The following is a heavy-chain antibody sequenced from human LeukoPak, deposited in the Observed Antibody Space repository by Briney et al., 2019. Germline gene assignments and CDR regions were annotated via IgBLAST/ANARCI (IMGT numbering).Heavy chain of an antibody. Sequence: PGGSLRLSCAASGFTFDDYAMHWVRRAPGKGLEWASLISWDDGSTYYADSVKGRFTISRDNSKNSLYLQMNSLRAEDTALYYCAKDSSGYYWDYWGQGTLVTVSS. CDR2: ISWDDGST. CDR1: GFTFDDYA. D-gene: IGHD3-22*01. J-gene: IGHJ4*02. CDR3: AKDSSGYYWDY. V-gene: IGHV3-43D*03.